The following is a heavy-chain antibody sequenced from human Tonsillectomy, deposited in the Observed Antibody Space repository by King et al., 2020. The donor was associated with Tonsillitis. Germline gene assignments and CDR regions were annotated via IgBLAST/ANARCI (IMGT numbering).Heavy chain of an antibody. CDR2: IRYDANNK. Sequence: QLVQSGGGVVQPGGSLRLSCAASGFTFSKYGMHWVRQAPGKGLEWVAFIRYDANNKYYADSVKGRFTISRDNSKNTLYLQMNSLRAEDTAVYYCAKAYYDFWSGSSFFDYWGQGTLVTVSS. CDR3: AKAYYDFWSGSSFFDY. J-gene: IGHJ4*02. CDR1: GFTFSKYG. V-gene: IGHV3-30*02. D-gene: IGHD3-3*01.